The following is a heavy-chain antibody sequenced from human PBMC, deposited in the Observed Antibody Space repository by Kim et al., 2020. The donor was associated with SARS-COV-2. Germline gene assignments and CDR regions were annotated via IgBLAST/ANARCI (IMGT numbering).Heavy chain of an antibody. CDR1: GFTFSSYW. V-gene: IGHV3-7*03. J-gene: IGHJ4*02. CDR3: ARDREAEGRKYYFDY. CDR2: IKQDGSEK. D-gene: IGHD3-10*01. Sequence: GGSLRLSCAASGFTFSSYWMSWVRQAPGKGLEWVANIKQDGSEKYYVDSVKGRFTISRDNAKNSLYLQMNSLRAEDTAVYYCARDREAEGRKYYFDYWGQGTLVTVSS.